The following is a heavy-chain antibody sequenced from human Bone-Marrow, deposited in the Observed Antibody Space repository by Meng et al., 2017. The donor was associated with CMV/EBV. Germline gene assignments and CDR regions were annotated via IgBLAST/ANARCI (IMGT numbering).Heavy chain of an antibody. CDR1: GGSISSYNW. D-gene: IGHD2-2*02. CDR3: ARERVRYCASTCCYRARGLDY. J-gene: IGHJ4*02. V-gene: IGHV4-4*02. CDR2: IYQSWSN. Sequence: SETLSLTCGVSGGSISSYNWWRWVRQPPGKGLEWIGEIYQSWSNNYHPSLKSRVTISVDKSKNQFPPKLRSVTAADTAVYYCARERVRYCASTCCYRARGLDYWGQGTLVTVSS.